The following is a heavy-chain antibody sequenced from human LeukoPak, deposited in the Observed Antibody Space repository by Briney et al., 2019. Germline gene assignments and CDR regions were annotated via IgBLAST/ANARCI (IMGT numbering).Heavy chain of an antibody. CDR3: ARGLVGNTYYYDSSGDYAFDI. D-gene: IGHD3-22*01. J-gene: IGHJ3*02. CDR2: TYYRSKWYN. CDR1: GDSVSSNSAA. V-gene: IGHV6-1*01. Sequence: SQTLSLTCAISGDSVSSNSAAWNWIRQSPSRGLEWLGRTYYRSKWYNDYAVSVKSRITINPDTSKNQFSLQLNSVTPEDTAVYYCARGLVGNTYYYDSSGDYAFDIWGQGTMVTVSS.